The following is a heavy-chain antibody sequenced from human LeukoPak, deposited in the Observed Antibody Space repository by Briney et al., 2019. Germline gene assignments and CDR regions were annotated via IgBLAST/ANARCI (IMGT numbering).Heavy chain of an antibody. CDR1: GGSISSSSYY. Sequence: SGALSLTCTVSGGSISSSSYYWGWIRQPPGKGLEWIGSIYYSGSTYYNPPLKSRVTISVDKSKNQFSLKLSSVTAADTAVYYCAREVAVAKVNWFDPWGQGTLATV. V-gene: IGHV4-39*07. J-gene: IGHJ5*02. CDR3: AREVAVAKVNWFDP. CDR2: IYYSGST. D-gene: IGHD6-19*01.